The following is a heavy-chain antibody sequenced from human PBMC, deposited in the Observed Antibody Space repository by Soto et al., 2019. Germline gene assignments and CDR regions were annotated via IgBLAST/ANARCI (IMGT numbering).Heavy chain of an antibody. V-gene: IGHV4-59*01. CDR3: ARELGYCSGGSCYRFIDY. D-gene: IGHD2-15*01. CDR2: IYYSGST. CDR1: GGSISSYY. J-gene: IGHJ4*02. Sequence: PSETLSLTCTVSGGSISSYYWSWIRQPPGKGLEWIGYIYYSGSTNYNPSLKSRVTISVDTSKNQFSLKLSSVTAADTAVYYCARELGYCSGGSCYRFIDYWGQGTLVTVSS.